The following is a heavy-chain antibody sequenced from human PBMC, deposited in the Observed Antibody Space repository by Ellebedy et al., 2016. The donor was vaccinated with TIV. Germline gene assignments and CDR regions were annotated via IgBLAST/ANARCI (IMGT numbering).Heavy chain of an antibody. Sequence: GESLKISCAASGFTFSSYAMHWVRQAPGKELEWVAVISYDGSNKYYADSVKGRFTISRDNSKNTLYLQMNSLRAEDTAVYYCARDVSGWYHYYYYGMDVWGQGTTVTVSS. CDR2: ISYDGSNK. CDR1: GFTFSSYA. D-gene: IGHD6-19*01. V-gene: IGHV3-30*01. J-gene: IGHJ6*02. CDR3: ARDVSGWYHYYYYGMDV.